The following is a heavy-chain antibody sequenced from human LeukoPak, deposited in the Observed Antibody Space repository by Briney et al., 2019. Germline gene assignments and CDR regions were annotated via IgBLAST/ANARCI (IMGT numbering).Heavy chain of an antibody. J-gene: IGHJ4*02. CDR1: GSSISSYY. V-gene: IGHV4-59*01. CDR3: ARGGQLAVPDPFDS. D-gene: IGHD6-19*01. CDR2: IYYSGST. Sequence: SETLSLTCTVSGSSISSYYWSWIRQPPGKGLEWIGYIYYSGSTNYNPSLKSRVTISVDTSKNQFSLKLSSVTAADTAVYYCARGGQLAVPDPFDSWGQGTLVTVSS.